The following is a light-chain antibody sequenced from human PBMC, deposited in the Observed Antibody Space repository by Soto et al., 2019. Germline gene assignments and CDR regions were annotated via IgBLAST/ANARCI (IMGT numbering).Light chain of an antibody. CDR1: QSVSSSH. V-gene: IGKV3-20*01. J-gene: IGKJ1*01. CDR2: GAS. CDR3: QQYGSLPT. Sequence: IVLTQSPGTLSLSPGERATLSCRASQSVSSSHLAWYQQRPGQAPRLLIYGASTRATGIPDRFSGSGSGTDFTLTISRLEPEDFAVYYCQQYGSLPTFGQGTKVEIK.